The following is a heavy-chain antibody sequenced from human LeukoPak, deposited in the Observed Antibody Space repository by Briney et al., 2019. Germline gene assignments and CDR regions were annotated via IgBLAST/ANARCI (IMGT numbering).Heavy chain of an antibody. V-gene: IGHV3-64D*09. CDR3: VNPGWYYDSSGYSYYYGMDV. Sequence: GSLRLSCSASGFTFSRYGMHWVRQAQGKGLEYVSAIVSNGDSTYYADSVKGRFTISRDNAKNTLYLQMSSLRPDDTAVYYCVNPGWYYDSSGYSYYYGMDVWGQGTTVTVSS. J-gene: IGHJ6*02. D-gene: IGHD3-22*01. CDR1: GFTFSRYG. CDR2: IVSNGDST.